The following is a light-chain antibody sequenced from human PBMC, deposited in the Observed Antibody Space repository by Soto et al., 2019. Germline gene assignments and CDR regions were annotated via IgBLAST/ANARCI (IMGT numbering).Light chain of an antibody. CDR1: QSVSSN. V-gene: IGKV3-15*01. CDR3: QQYNNWPPMA. J-gene: IGKJ1*01. CDR2: GAS. Sequence: EIVMTQSPATLSVSPGERATLSCRASQSVSSNLAWYRQKPGQAPRLLIYGASTRATGIPARFSGSGSGTEFTRPVSSLQSEGFAVFCCQQYNNWPPMAFGQGTKVEIK.